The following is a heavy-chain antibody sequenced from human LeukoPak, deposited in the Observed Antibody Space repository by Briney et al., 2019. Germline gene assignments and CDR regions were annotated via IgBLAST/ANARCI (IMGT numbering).Heavy chain of an antibody. V-gene: IGHV4-59*01. Sequence: MASETLSLTCTVSGGSISGYYWSWIRQPPGKGLEWIGYIHYSGTTNYNPSLKSRVTISVDTSKNQFSLKLSSVTAADTAVYFCARVSWSPGTSYYYMDVWGKGTTVTVSS. J-gene: IGHJ6*03. CDR2: IHYSGTT. CDR3: ARVSWSPGTSYYYMDV. CDR1: GGSISGYY. D-gene: IGHD1-1*01.